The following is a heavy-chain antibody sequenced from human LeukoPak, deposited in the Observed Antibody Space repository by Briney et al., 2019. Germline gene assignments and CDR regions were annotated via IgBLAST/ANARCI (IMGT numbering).Heavy chain of an antibody. CDR3: ARHLHYYDSSGYPDW. V-gene: IGHV1-2*02. Sequence: GASVKVSYKASGYTLTGYYMHWVRQAPGQGLEWMGWINPNSGGTNYAQKFQGRVTMTRDTSISTAYMELSRLRSDDTAVYYCARHLHYYDSSGYPDWWGQGTLVTVSS. J-gene: IGHJ4*02. CDR2: INPNSGGT. D-gene: IGHD3-22*01. CDR1: GYTLTGYY.